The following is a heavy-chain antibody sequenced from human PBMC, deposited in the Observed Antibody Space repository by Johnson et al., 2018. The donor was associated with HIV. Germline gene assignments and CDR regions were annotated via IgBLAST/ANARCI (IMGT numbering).Heavy chain of an antibody. Sequence: VQLVESGGGVVQPGRSLRLSCAASGFTFSSYAMHWVRQAPGKGLEYVSAISSTGGSTYYANSVKGRFTISRDNSKNTLYLQMNSLRAEDTGVYYCAKDNAHCCGSGRGEAFDLWGQGTMVTVSS. D-gene: IGHD3-10*01. CDR1: GFTFSSYA. CDR2: ISSTGGST. CDR3: AKDNAHCCGSGRGEAFDL. J-gene: IGHJ3*01. V-gene: IGHV3-64*01.